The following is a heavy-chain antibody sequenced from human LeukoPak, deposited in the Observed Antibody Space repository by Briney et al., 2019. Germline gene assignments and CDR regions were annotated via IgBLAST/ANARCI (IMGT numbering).Heavy chain of an antibody. Sequence: GGSLRLSCAASGFTFSNYAMNWVRQAPGKGLEWVSSISSSSKDKYYADSVKGRFTISRDNAKNTLFLDMHSLRPGDSAVYYCARSAVRGVACDYWGQGTLLTVSS. CDR2: ISSSSKDK. CDR1: GFTFSNYA. CDR3: ARSAVRGVACDY. V-gene: IGHV3-21*01. D-gene: IGHD3-10*01. J-gene: IGHJ4*02.